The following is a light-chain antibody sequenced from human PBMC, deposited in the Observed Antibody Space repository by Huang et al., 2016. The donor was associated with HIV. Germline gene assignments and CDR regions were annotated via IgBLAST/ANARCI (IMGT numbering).Light chain of an antibody. Sequence: EIVLTQSPGTLSLSPGETATFSCRASQSLRDTYIAWYQQRPGQAPRLLIYGASNRATGIPDRFSGSGSGTDFTLTINRLEPQDCAVYFCLQYDRSPLTFGGGTKVEL. CDR3: LQYDRSPLT. CDR1: QSLRDTY. V-gene: IGKV3-20*01. CDR2: GAS. J-gene: IGKJ4*01.